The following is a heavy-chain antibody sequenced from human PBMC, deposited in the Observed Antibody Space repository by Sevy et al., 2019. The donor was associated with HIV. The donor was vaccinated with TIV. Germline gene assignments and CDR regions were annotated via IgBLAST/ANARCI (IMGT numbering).Heavy chain of an antibody. CDR1: GFIVSSNY. D-gene: IGHD3-22*01. V-gene: IGHV3-53*01. CDR3: AGGLYYYDTNDAFDI. CDR2: IYSGGGT. J-gene: IGHJ3*02. Sequence: GGSLRLSCAASGFIVSSNYMNWVRQAPGKGLEWVSLIYSGGGTSYADSVKGRFTISRDNSKNTLYLQMNSLRAEDTAVYYCAGGLYYYDTNDAFDIWGQGTMVTVSS.